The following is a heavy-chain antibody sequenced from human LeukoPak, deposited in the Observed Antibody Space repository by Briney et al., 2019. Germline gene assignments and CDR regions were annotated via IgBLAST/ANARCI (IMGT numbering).Heavy chain of an antibody. Sequence: PGGSLRLSCAVSGFSLEDYALHWVRQTPGKGLELVSGIKWSSGFIAYGDFVKGRFTLSRDYAKRTLYLQLNSLRADDTALYYCTKGPACNNGVRHYYLDQWGQGTLVTVSS. V-gene: IGHV3-9*01. CDR1: GFSLEDYA. CDR3: TKGPACNNGVRHYYLDQ. J-gene: IGHJ4*02. CDR2: IKWSSGFI. D-gene: IGHD2-8*01.